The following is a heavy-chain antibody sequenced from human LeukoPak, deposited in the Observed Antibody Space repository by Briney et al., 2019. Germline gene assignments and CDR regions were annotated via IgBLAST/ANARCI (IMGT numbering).Heavy chain of an antibody. Sequence: SETLSLTCAVYGVSFSVYYWSWIRQPPGKGLEWIGEINHSGSTNYNPSLKSRVTISVDTSKNQFSLKLSSVTAADTAVYYCARAPRRGAARLHFDYWGQGTLVTVSS. CDR2: INHSGST. V-gene: IGHV4-34*01. CDR3: ARAPRRGAARLHFDY. CDR1: GVSFSVYY. J-gene: IGHJ4*02. D-gene: IGHD6-6*01.